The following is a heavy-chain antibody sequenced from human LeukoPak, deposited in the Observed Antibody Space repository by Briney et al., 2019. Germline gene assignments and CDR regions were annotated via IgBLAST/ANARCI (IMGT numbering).Heavy chain of an antibody. CDR3: AKPATTVVSWWYFDL. J-gene: IGHJ2*01. D-gene: IGHD4-23*01. CDR1: GFTFGSFA. Sequence: GGSLRLSCAASGFTFGSFAITWVRQAPGKGLEWVSTISGGGGATDYSDSVKGRFTVSRDNSKNTLYLQMNSLRADDSAVYYCAKPATTVVSWWYFDLWGRGTLVTVSS. CDR2: ISGGGGAT. V-gene: IGHV3-23*01.